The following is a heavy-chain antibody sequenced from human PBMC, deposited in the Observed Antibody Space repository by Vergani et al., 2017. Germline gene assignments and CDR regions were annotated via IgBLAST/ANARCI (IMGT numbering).Heavy chain of an antibody. CDR2: IRNKAYGGPT. J-gene: IGHJ4*02. Sequence: EVQLVESGGGLVPPGRSLRLSCAASGFSFGDYAMTWVRQAPGKGLEWVAFIRNKAYGGPTEYAASVKGRFTISSDDAKRLAYLQLSGLKTEDTGVYFCSRGRGDSFGYSDYCGQGTLVTVSS. V-gene: IGHV3-49*04. CDR1: GFSFGDYA. D-gene: IGHD5-18*01. CDR3: SRGRGDSFGYSDY.